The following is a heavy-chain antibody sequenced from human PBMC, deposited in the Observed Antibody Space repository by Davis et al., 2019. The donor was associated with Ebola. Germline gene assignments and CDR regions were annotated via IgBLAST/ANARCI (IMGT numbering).Heavy chain of an antibody. J-gene: IGHJ5*01. D-gene: IGHD6-19*01. CDR2: ISHDGNNE. V-gene: IGHV3-30-3*01. Sequence: GESLKISCAASGFTFSSHTMHWVRQAPGKGLEWVAVISHDGNNEHYADSVKGRFTISRDNSKNMLSLQMNSPRAEDTAVYYCARDSGWSGVVSWGQGTLVTVSS. CDR1: GFTFSSHT. CDR3: ARDSGWSGVVS.